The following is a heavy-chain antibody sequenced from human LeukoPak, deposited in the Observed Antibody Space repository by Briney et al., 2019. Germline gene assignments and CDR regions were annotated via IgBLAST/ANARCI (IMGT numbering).Heavy chain of an antibody. D-gene: IGHD2-2*01. V-gene: IGHV3-23*01. CDR3: AKSGSVPPDY. J-gene: IGHJ4*02. Sequence: GGSLRLSCAASGLTFTIYAMSWVRQSPGKGLEWVSSISDSGDRTYYADSVKGRFTISRDNSRNTLYLQVNSLRAEDTAVYYCAKSGSVPPDYWGQGTLVTVSS. CDR2: ISDSGDRT. CDR1: GLTFTIYA.